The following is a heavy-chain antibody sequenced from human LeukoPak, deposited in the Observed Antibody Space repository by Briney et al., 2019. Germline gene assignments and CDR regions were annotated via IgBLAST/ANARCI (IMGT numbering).Heavy chain of an antibody. CDR2: ISAYNGNT. Sequence: ASVKVSCKASGYTFTGYGISWVRQAPGQGLEWMGWISAYNGNTNYAQKLQGRVTMTTDTSTSTAYMELRSLRSDDTAVYYCARTPPIVVVVPAAMYYWGQGTLVTVSS. CDR1: GYTFTGYG. V-gene: IGHV1-18*01. D-gene: IGHD2-2*01. CDR3: ARTPPIVVVVPAAMYY. J-gene: IGHJ4*02.